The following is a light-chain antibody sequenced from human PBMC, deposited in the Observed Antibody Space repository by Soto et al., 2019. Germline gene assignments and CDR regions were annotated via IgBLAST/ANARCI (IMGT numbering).Light chain of an antibody. V-gene: IGKV3-20*01. J-gene: IGKJ1*01. Sequence: ELVLTQSPGTLSLSPGERATLSCRASQSVDNGYLACYQQKPGQAPRLLIYGASSRATGIPDRFGGSGAGTDFTLTVSRLEPEDFAVYYCQQYGSSQWTFGQGTKVEIK. CDR2: GAS. CDR1: QSVDNGY. CDR3: QQYGSSQWT.